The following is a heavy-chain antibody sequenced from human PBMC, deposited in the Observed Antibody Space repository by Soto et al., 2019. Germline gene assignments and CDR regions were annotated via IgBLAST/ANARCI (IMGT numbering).Heavy chain of an antibody. CDR3: VKGEYYYDSSGYYPFDY. CDR1: GFTFSIYA. J-gene: IGHJ4*02. Sequence: EVQLVESGGDLVQPGGSLRLSCSASGFTFSIYAMHWVRQAPGKGLEYVSSISTDGGNTHYADSVKGRFTISRDNSKNTVYLQMSSLRAEETAVYYCVKGEYYYDSSGYYPFDYWGQGTLVTVSS. CDR2: ISTDGGNT. V-gene: IGHV3-64D*06. D-gene: IGHD3-22*01.